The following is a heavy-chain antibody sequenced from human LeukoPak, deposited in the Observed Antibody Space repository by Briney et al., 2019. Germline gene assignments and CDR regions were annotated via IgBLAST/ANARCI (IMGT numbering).Heavy chain of an antibody. CDR1: GFTFSSYA. J-gene: IGHJ4*02. D-gene: IGHD5-12*01. Sequence: GGSLRLSCAASGFTFSSYAMSWVRQAPGKGLEWVSAISGSGGSTYYADSVKGRFTISRDDSKNTLYLQMNSLKTEDTAVYYCTTGGYSGYDGAFDYWGQGTLVTVSS. V-gene: IGHV3-23*01. CDR3: TTGGYSGYDGAFDY. CDR2: ISGSGGST.